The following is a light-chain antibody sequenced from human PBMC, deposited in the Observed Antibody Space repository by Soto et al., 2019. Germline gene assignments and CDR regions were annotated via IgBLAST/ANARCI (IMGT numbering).Light chain of an antibody. CDR1: SSDVGAYNS. CDR2: EVS. Sequence: QSALTQPASVSGSPGQSITISCNGTSSDVGAYNSVCWHQQHPGKAPKLMIYEVSKRPSGVSDRFSASKSGNTASLTISGLQADDEADYYCSSFTRSDTWVFGGGTQLTVL. CDR3: SSFTRSDTWV. V-gene: IGLV2-14*01. J-gene: IGLJ3*02.